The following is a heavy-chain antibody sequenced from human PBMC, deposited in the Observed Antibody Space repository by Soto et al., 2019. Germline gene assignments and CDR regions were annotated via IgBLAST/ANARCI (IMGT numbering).Heavy chain of an antibody. J-gene: IGHJ6*02. Sequence: GDSVKVSCKASGYTFTSYGISWVRQAPGQGLEWMGWISAYNGNTNYAQKLQGRVTTTTDTSTSTAYMELRSLRSDDAAVYYCARVWYGDFKRFTHQHYYCIDVWVLGITVTVS. CDR3: ARVWYGDFKRFTHQHYYCIDV. CDR2: ISAYNGNT. V-gene: IGHV1-18*01. CDR1: GYTFTSYG. D-gene: IGHD4-17*01.